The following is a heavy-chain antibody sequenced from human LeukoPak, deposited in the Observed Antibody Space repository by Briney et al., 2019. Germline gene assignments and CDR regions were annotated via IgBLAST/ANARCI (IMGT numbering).Heavy chain of an antibody. Sequence: TGGSLRLSCAASGFTFSSYWMSWVRQAPGKGLEWVANIRQDGSEKHYVDSVKGRFTISRDNAKNSLYLQMNSLSAEDTAVYYCARDIGPYDSSGYYDAFDIWGQGTMVTVSS. CDR1: GFTFSSYW. V-gene: IGHV3-7*01. J-gene: IGHJ3*02. CDR3: ARDIGPYDSSGYYDAFDI. CDR2: IRQDGSEK. D-gene: IGHD3-22*01.